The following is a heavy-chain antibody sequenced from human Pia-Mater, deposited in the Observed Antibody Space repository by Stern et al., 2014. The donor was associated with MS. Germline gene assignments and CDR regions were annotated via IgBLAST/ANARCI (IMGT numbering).Heavy chain of an antibody. D-gene: IGHD3-22*01. V-gene: IGHV2-70*04. CDR1: GFSPSTSGMR. J-gene: IGHJ4*02. CDR3: ARMGDSSGYGFDY. CDR2: TDWGDAK. Sequence: QVPLGESGPALVKPTQTLTLTCTFSGFSPSTSGMRVSWIRQPPGKALAXLASTDWGDAKFYNTFLETRPTITKDTSKNQVVLTMTNMDPVDTATYYCARMGDSSGYGFDYWGQGTLVTVSS.